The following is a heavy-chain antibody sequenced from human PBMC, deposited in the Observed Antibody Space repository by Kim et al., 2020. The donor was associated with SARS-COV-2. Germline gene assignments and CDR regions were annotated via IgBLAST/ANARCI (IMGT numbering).Heavy chain of an antibody. Sequence: ASVKVSCKASGYTFTSYAMHWVRQAPGQRLEWMGWINAGNGNTKYSQKFQGRVTITRDTSASTAYMELSSLRSEDTAVYYCARGPRIAVAGTIDYWGQGTLVTVSS. D-gene: IGHD6-19*01. CDR2: INAGNGNT. J-gene: IGHJ4*02. CDR3: ARGPRIAVAGTIDY. CDR1: GYTFTSYA. V-gene: IGHV1-3*01.